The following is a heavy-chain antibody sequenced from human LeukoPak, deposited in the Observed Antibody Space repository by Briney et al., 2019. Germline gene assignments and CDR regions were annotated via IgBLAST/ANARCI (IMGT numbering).Heavy chain of an antibody. CDR2: ISGSGGST. D-gene: IGHD6-19*01. Sequence: PGRSLRLSCAASGFTFSSYAMSWVRQAPGKGLEWVSAISGSGGSTYYADSVKGRFTISRDNSKNTLYLQMNSLRAEDTAVYYCAKDPYSSGWLYYFDYWGQGTLVTVSS. V-gene: IGHV3-23*01. CDR1: GFTFSSYA. J-gene: IGHJ4*02. CDR3: AKDPYSSGWLYYFDY.